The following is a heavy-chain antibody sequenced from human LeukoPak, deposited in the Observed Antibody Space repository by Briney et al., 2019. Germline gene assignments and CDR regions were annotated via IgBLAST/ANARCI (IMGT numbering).Heavy chain of an antibody. CDR2: IIPIFGTA. CDR3: ATGEAGAFDI. V-gene: IGHV1-69*05. D-gene: IGHD2-21*01. J-gene: IGHJ3*02. CDR1: GGTFSSYA. Sequence: SVKVSCKASGGTFSSYAISWVRQAPGQGLEWMGRIIPIFGTANYAQKFQGRVTITTDESTSTAYMELSSLRSEDTAVYYCATGEAGAFDIWGQGTMVTVSP.